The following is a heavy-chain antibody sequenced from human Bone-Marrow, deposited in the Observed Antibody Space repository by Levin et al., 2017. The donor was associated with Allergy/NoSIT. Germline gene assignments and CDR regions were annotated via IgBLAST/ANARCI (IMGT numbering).Heavy chain of an antibody. Sequence: GESLKISCVASGFSFSRYWMSWVRQAPGKGLEWVANIKQAGNEKYYVDSVKGRFTVSRDDASNTLFLQMNSLRAEDTAVYYCARGPDYGGRADYFDYWGPGTLVTVSS. CDR1: GFSFSRYW. V-gene: IGHV3-7*01. CDR2: IKQAGNEK. CDR3: ARGPDYGGRADYFDY. J-gene: IGHJ4*02. D-gene: IGHD4/OR15-4a*01.